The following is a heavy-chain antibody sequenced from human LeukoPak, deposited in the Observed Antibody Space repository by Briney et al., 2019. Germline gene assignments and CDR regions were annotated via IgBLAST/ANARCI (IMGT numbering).Heavy chain of an antibody. Sequence: ASVKVSCKASGYTFTSYYMHWVRQAPGQGLEWMGIINPSGGSTSYAQKLQGRVTMTTDTSTSTAYMELRSLRSDDTAVYYCARAYSIVATYYYYYMDVWGKGTTVTISS. CDR3: ARAYSIVATYYYYYMDV. CDR2: INPSGGST. J-gene: IGHJ6*03. V-gene: IGHV1-46*01. CDR1: GYTFTSYY. D-gene: IGHD5-12*01.